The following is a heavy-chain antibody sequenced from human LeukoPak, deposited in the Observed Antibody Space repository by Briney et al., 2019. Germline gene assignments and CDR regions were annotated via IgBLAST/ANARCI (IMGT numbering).Heavy chain of an antibody. CDR1: GFTFSDYY. J-gene: IGHJ3*02. V-gene: IGHV3-11*06. D-gene: IGHD7-27*01. Sequence: GGSLRLSCAASGFTFSDYYMSWIRQAPGKGLEWVSYISSSSSFINYADSVKGRFTISRDNAKNSPYLQMNSLRAEDTAVYYCARDLTGNAFDIWGQGTLVTVSS. CDR2: ISSSSSFI. CDR3: ARDLTGNAFDI.